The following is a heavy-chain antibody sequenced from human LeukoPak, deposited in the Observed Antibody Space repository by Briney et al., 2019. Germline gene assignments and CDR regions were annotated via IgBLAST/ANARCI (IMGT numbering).Heavy chain of an antibody. J-gene: IGHJ5*02. D-gene: IGHD2-15*01. CDR1: GGSFSGYY. CDR2: INHSGST. Sequence: SSETLSLTCAVYGGSFSGYYWSWIRQPPGKGLEWIGEINHSGSTNYNPSLKSRVTISVDTSKNQFSLKLSSVTAADTAVYYCARGRTRYCSGGSCHNWFDPWGQGTLATVSS. V-gene: IGHV4-34*01. CDR3: ARGRTRYCSGGSCHNWFDP.